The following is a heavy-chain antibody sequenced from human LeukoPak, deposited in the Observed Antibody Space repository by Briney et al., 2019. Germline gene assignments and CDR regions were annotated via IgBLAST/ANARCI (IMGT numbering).Heavy chain of an antibody. CDR2: IYYSGST. Sequence: SETLSLTCTVSGGSISSYYWSWIRQPPGKGLEWIGYIYYSGSTNYNPSLKSRVTISVDTSKNQFSLELSSVTAADTAVYYCARDLWFGELLPDAFDIWGQGTMVTVSS. J-gene: IGHJ3*02. CDR3: ARDLWFGELLPDAFDI. D-gene: IGHD3-10*01. V-gene: IGHV4-59*01. CDR1: GGSISSYY.